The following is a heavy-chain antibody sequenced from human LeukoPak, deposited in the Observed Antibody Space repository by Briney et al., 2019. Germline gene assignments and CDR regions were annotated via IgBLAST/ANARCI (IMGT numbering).Heavy chain of an antibody. Sequence: ASVKVPCKASGYTFTGYYMHWVRQAPGQGLEWMGWINPNSGGTNYAQKFQGWVTMTRDTSISTAYMELSRLRSDDTAVYYCARGYHSIASFDYWGQGTLVTVSS. J-gene: IGHJ4*02. V-gene: IGHV1-2*04. D-gene: IGHD2-21*01. CDR3: ARGYHSIASFDY. CDR2: INPNSGGT. CDR1: GYTFTGYY.